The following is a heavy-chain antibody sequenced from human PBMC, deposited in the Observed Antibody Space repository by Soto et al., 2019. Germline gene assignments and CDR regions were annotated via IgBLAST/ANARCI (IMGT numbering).Heavy chain of an antibody. D-gene: IGHD1-1*01. Sequence: GGSLRLSCAASGFTLHYYWMTWVRHAPGKGLEWVANVKPDGSATFYADSLEGRFTVSRDNANNSVSLQMHSLRADDTAVYYCARDRERVTGNGGIALGAMQVWGHGTTVTVSS. CDR1: GFTLHYYW. J-gene: IGHJ6*02. CDR3: ARDRERVTGNGGIALGAMQV. CDR2: VKPDGSAT. V-gene: IGHV3-7*03.